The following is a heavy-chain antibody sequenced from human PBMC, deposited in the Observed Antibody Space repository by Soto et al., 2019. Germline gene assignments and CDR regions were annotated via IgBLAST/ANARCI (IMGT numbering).Heavy chain of an antibody. V-gene: IGHV1-2*04. CDR1: GYTFTGYY. J-gene: IGHJ6*02. CDR2: INPKSGGT. Sequence: QVQLVQSGAEVKKPGASVKVSCKASGYTFTGYYMNWVRQAPGQGLEWMGWINPKSGGTNYAQKFKVWNTTXRDTSISTAYMELRRLTSDDTAVYYCARDDDGMDVWGQGTTVTVSS. CDR3: ARDDDGMDV.